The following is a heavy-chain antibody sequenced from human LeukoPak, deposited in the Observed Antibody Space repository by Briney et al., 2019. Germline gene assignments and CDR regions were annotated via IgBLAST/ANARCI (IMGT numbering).Heavy chain of an antibody. J-gene: IGHJ4*02. CDR3: ARETYYYDSSGYYYPGGFDY. D-gene: IGHD3-22*01. Sequence: GGSLRLSCAASRFTLSRYGMHWVRQAPGKGLVWVSRINSDGINTSYADSVKGRFTISRDNAKNSLYLQMNSLRAEDTAVYYCARETYYYDSSGYYYPGGFDYWGQGTLVTVSS. CDR1: RFTLSRYG. CDR2: INSDGINT. V-gene: IGHV3-74*01.